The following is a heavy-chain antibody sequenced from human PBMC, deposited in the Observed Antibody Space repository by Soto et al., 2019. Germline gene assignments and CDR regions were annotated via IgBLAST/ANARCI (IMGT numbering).Heavy chain of an antibody. D-gene: IGHD5-18*01. CDR1: GYTSTSYG. J-gene: IGHJ4*02. CDR3: ARHTVDSYGLPDLDY. Sequence: ASFKVSCKASGYTSTSYGIRRVLQAPRQGLAWMGWISAYNCNTNYAQKLQGRVTTTTDTSTSTAYMGLRTLRSDDTAVYYCARHTVDSYGLPDLDYWGQGTRVTASS. V-gene: IGHV1-18*04. CDR2: ISAYNCNT.